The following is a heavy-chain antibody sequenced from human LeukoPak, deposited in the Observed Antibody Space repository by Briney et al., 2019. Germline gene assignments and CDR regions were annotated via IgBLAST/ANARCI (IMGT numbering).Heavy chain of an antibody. Sequence: SQTLSLTCAISGDSVSNNSAAWNWIRQSPSRGLEWLGRTYYRSRWYNYYGLSVEGRATIKSDTSKNQFSLHLNSVTPEDTALYYCAREHSSGNGWFDPWGQGILVTVSS. CDR2: TYYRSRWYN. J-gene: IGHJ5*02. CDR1: GDSVSNNSAA. CDR3: AREHSSGNGWFDP. V-gene: IGHV6-1*01. D-gene: IGHD6-19*01.